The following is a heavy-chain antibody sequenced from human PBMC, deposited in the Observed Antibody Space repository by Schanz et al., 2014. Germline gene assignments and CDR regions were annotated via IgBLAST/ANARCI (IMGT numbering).Heavy chain of an antibody. CDR3: ARGYCAGTSCPIFDY. J-gene: IGHJ4*02. CDR2: INTKTGNP. CDR1: GYVFTAYY. D-gene: IGHD2-2*01. Sequence: QVQLVQSGAEVKEPGASVQVSCKASGYVFTAYYMHWVRQAPGQGLEWMGWINTKTGNPTYAQGFTGRFVFSLDTSVSTTHLQITNLKADDTAVYYCARGYCAGTSCPIFDYWGQGTLVTVSS. V-gene: IGHV7-4-1*02.